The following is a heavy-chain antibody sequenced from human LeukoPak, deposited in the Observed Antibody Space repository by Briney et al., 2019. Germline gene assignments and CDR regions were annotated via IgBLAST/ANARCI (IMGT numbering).Heavy chain of an antibody. V-gene: IGHV4-59*01. CDR2: IYYNGNT. CDR3: VRGNYDNRGYSNAFDI. J-gene: IGHJ3*02. CDR1: GLTLSSSY. D-gene: IGHD3-22*01. Sequence: SETLSLTCPASGLTLSSSYWSWIRQPPGKRLEWIGYIYYNGNTNSNPSLQSRVTISADTSKNQFSLKLSSVTAADTAVYYCVRGNYDNRGYSNAFDIWGQGAMVTVSS.